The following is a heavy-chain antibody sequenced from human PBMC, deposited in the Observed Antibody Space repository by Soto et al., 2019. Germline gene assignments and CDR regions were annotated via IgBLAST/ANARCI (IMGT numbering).Heavy chain of an antibody. CDR2: IYPGDSYT. J-gene: IGHJ6*02. CDR1: GYSFTHYW. D-gene: IGHD6-13*01. V-gene: IGHV5-51*01. Sequence: PGESLKISSNASGYSFTHYWIGWVRQMPGKGLEWVGIIYPGDSYTRYSPSFQGQVTISADKSISTAYLQWSSLTASDTAMYYCARRQYSSSWATPPNYYYYGLDVWGQGTTVTVSS. CDR3: ARRQYSSSWATPPNYYYYGLDV.